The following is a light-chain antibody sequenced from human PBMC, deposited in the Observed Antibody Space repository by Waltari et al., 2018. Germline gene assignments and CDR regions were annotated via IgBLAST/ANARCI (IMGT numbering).Light chain of an antibody. CDR2: AAS. Sequence: DIQMTQSPSSLSASVGDRVTITCRASQGISNYLAWYQQKPGKVPKLLIYAASTLQSGVASRFRSSRSGTEFTRTISSLQPEDVVTYYCREYNSAPLTFVAGTKVE. CDR1: QGISNY. V-gene: IGKV1-27*01. CDR3: REYNSAPLT. J-gene: IGKJ4*01.